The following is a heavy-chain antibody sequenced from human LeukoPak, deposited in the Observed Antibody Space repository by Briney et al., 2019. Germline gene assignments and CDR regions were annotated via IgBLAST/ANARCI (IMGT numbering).Heavy chain of an antibody. CDR3: ARDTRSGYCSGGSCYSDY. V-gene: IGHV4-34*01. D-gene: IGHD2-15*01. Sequence: PSETLSLTCAVYGGSFSGYYWSWIRQPPGKGLEWIGEINHSGSTNYNPSLKSRVTISVDTSKNQFSLKLSSVTAADTAVYYCARDTRSGYCSGGSCYSDYWGQGTLVTVSS. J-gene: IGHJ4*02. CDR2: INHSGST. CDR1: GGSFSGYY.